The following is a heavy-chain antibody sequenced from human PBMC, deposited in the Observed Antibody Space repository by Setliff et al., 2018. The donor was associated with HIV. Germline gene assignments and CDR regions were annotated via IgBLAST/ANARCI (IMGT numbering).Heavy chain of an antibody. V-gene: IGHV1-2*02. CDR3: ARDLVAGPANPSFGMDV. D-gene: IGHD6-19*01. CDR2: INPNSGGNGNT. CDR1: GYTFTGYY. Sequence: ASVKVSCKASGYTFTGYYMHWVRQAPGQGLEWMGWINPNSGGNGNTKYSQKLQGRVTITRDTSASTAYMELSSLRSEDTAVYYCARDLVAGPANPSFGMDVWGQGTTVTVYS. J-gene: IGHJ6*02.